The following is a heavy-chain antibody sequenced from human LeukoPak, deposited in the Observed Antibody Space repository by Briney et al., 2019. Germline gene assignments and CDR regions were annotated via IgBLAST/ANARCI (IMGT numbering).Heavy chain of an antibody. CDR2: IIPIFGTA. V-gene: IGHV1-69*13. J-gene: IGHJ4*02. CDR1: GGTFSSYA. D-gene: IGHD6-19*01. Sequence: SVKVSCKASGGTFSSYAICWVRQAPGQGLEWMGGIIPIFGTANYAQKFQGRVTITADESTSTAYMELSSLRSEDTAVYYCARNRYSSGWFWFFDYWGQGTLVTVSS. CDR3: ARNRYSSGWFWFFDY.